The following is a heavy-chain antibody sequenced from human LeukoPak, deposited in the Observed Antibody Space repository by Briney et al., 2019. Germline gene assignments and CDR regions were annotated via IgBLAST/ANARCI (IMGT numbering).Heavy chain of an antibody. Sequence: QPGRSLRLSCAASGFTFSSYGMHWVRQAPGKGLEWVAVIWYEGSNKYYADSVKGRFTISRDNSKNTLYLQMNSLRAEDTAVYYCARDLVVVVAAPMYYYYGMDVWGQGTTVTVSS. J-gene: IGHJ6*02. V-gene: IGHV3-33*01. CDR2: IWYEGSNK. CDR3: ARDLVVVVAAPMYYYYGMDV. D-gene: IGHD2-15*01. CDR1: GFTFSSYG.